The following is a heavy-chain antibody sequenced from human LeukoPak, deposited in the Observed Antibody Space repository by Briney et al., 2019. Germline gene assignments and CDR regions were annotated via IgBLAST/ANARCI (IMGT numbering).Heavy chain of an antibody. D-gene: IGHD2-15*01. CDR3: ARGGSCYSVGYCYMDV. CDR1: GYTFTGYY. CDR2: INPNSGGT. V-gene: IGHV1-2*02. J-gene: IGHJ6*03. Sequence: GASVKVSCKASGYTFTGYYMHWVRQAPGQGLEWMGWINPNSGGTNYAQKFQGRVTMTRDTSISTAYMELSRLRSDDTAVYYCARGGSCYSVGYCYMDVWGKGTTVTVSS.